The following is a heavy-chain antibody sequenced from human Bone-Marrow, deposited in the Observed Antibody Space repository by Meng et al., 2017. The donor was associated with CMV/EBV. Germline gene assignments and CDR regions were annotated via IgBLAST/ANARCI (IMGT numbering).Heavy chain of an antibody. CDR3: ARAEYFQH. CDR2: IDYSGNP. CDR1: GGSFNGYC. V-gene: IGHV4-34*02. J-gene: IGHJ1*01. Sequence: QVPLQQWGAGLLKPLETLTLTCAVFGGSFNGYCWTWIRQPPGKGPEWIGEIDYSGNPKYNPSLRSRVIISTDTTRNQFSLKLNSVTAADTAVYYCARAEYFQHWGQGTLVTVSS.